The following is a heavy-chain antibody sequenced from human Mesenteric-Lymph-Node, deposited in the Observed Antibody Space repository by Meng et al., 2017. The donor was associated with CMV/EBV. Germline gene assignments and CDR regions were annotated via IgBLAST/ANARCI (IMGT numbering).Heavy chain of an antibody. J-gene: IGHJ4*02. CDR2: INLNTGDT. CDR1: GYTFTTYY. Sequence: ASVKVSCKASGYTFTTYYVHWVRQAPGQGLEWLGRINLNTGDTSYAQNFQGRVTMTRDTSITTAYMEVSRLTSDDTAFYYCARGSPPGCSTTSCLIDHWGQGTLVTVSS. CDR3: ARGSPPGCSTTSCLIDH. V-gene: IGHV1-2*06. D-gene: IGHD2-2*01.